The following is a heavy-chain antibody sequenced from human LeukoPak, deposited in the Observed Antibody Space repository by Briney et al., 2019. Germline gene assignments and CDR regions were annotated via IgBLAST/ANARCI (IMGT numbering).Heavy chain of an antibody. J-gene: IGHJ5*02. CDR3: ATGHYSYGDWVYNWFDP. CDR1: GYTLTELS. D-gene: IGHD5-18*01. CDR2: FDPEDGET. V-gene: IGHV1-24*01. Sequence: GASVKVSCKVSGYTLTELSMHWVRQAPGKGLEWMGGFDPEDGETIYAQKFQGRVTMTEDTSTDTAYMELSSLRSEDTAVYYCATGHYSYGDWVYNWFDPWGQGTLVTVSS.